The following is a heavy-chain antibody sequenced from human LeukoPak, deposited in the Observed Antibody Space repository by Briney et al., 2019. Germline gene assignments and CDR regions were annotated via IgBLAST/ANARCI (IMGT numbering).Heavy chain of an antibody. CDR3: ARLFRVVVPAANTHFDY. D-gene: IGHD2-2*01. CDR1: GFTFSNYP. Sequence: GGSLRLSCAAFGFTFSNYPMNWVRQAPGKGLEWVSNVRPGDSARSYADSVKGRFTISRDNSKNTLYLQMNSLRAEDTAVYYCARLFRVVVPAANTHFDYWGQGTLVTVSS. V-gene: IGHV3-48*01. J-gene: IGHJ4*02. CDR2: VRPGDSAR.